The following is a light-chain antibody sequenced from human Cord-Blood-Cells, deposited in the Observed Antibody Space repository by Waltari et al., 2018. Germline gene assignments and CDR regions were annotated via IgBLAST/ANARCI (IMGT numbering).Light chain of an antibody. V-gene: IGKV1-39*01. CDR1: QSISSY. CDR3: QQSYSTPYT. CDR2: AAS. Sequence: LSXTDADRVTITCRASQSISSYLNWYQQKPGKAPKLLIYAASSLQSGVPSRFSGSGSGTDFTLTISSLQPEDFATYYCQQSYSTPYTFGQGTKLEIK. J-gene: IGKJ2*01.